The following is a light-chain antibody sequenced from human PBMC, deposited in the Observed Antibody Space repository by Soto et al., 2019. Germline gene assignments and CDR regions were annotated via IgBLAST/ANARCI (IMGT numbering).Light chain of an antibody. V-gene: IGLV2-8*01. J-gene: IGLJ2*01. Sequence: QYALTQPPSASGSPGQSVTISCTGTSSDVGGYNYVSWYQQHPGKAPKLMIYDVNKRPPGVPDRFSGSKSGNTASLTVSGLQAEDAADYYCSSYAGSNGVVFGGGTKLTVL. CDR3: SSYAGSNGVV. CDR1: SSDVGGYNY. CDR2: DVN.